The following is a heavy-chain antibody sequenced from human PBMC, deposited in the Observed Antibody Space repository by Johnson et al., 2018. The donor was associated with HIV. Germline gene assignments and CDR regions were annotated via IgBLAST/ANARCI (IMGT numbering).Heavy chain of an antibody. CDR2: MSYDGSNK. V-gene: IGHV3-30-3*01. D-gene: IGHD6-13*01. CDR3: ARGVYSSSWYGASDI. J-gene: IGHJ3*02. CDR1: GVTFSTYA. Sequence: QVQLVESGGGGVQPGRSLRLSCVVSGVTFSTYAMHWVRQAPGKGLEWVAVMSYDGSNKYYADSVKGRFTIYRDNSKNTLSLQMDSLRPEDTAVYYCARGVYSSSWYGASDIWGQGTIVTVSS.